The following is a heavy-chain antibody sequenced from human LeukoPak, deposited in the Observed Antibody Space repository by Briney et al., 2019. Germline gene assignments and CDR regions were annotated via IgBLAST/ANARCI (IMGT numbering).Heavy chain of an antibody. Sequence: GGSRRFSCAAPGFTFSSYAMSGVGKAPGKGLNGVSATSGSGGSTYYADSVKGRFTISRDNSKNTLYLQMNSLRAEDTAVYYCAKASPITIFGVVNLFDYWGQGTLVTVSS. V-gene: IGHV3-23*01. CDR3: AKASPITIFGVVNLFDY. CDR2: TSGSGGST. CDR1: GFTFSSYA. J-gene: IGHJ4*02. D-gene: IGHD3-3*01.